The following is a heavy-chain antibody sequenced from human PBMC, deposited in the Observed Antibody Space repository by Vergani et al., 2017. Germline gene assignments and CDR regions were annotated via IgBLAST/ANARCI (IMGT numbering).Heavy chain of an antibody. Sequence: QLQLQQWGAGLLKPSETLSLTCAVYGGSFSGYYWSWIRQPPGKGLEWIGEINHSGSTNYNPSLKSRVTISVDTSKNQFSLKLSSVTAADTAVYYCARRADSSHDYWGQGTLVTVSS. D-gene: IGHD6-13*01. J-gene: IGHJ4*02. CDR2: INHSGST. CDR3: ARRADSSHDY. CDR1: GGSFSGYY. V-gene: IGHV4-34*01.